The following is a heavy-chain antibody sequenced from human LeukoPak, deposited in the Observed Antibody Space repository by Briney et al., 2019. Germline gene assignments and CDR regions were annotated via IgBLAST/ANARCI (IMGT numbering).Heavy chain of an antibody. CDR1: GGSISSGSYY. J-gene: IGHJ3*02. CDR2: IYTSGST. Sequence: SQTLSLTCTVSGGSISSGSYYWSWIRQPAGKGLEWIGRIYTSGSTNYNPSLKSRVTISVDTSKNQFSLKLSSVTAADTAVYYCARDIVVVPAALDAFDIWGQGTMVTVSS. V-gene: IGHV4-61*02. CDR3: ARDIVVVPAALDAFDI. D-gene: IGHD2-2*01.